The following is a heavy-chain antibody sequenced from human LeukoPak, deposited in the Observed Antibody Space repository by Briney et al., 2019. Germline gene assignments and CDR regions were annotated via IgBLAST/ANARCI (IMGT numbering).Heavy chain of an antibody. D-gene: IGHD6-19*01. V-gene: IGHV3-11*05. CDR1: GFTFSDYY. CDR3: AKVAVAADGY. J-gene: IGHJ4*02. Sequence: PGGSLRLSCAASGFTFSDYYMSWVRQAPGKGLEWVSFIGTRSDYIYYADSVKGRFTISRDNSKNTLYLQMNSLRAEDTAVYYCAKVAVAADGYWGQGTLVTVSS. CDR2: IGTRSDYI.